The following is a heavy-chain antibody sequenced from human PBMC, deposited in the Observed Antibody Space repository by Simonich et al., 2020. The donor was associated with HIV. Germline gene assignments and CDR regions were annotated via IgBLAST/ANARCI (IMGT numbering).Heavy chain of an antibody. D-gene: IGHD4-17*01. V-gene: IGHV7-4-1*02. CDR1: GNPFTTHA. CDR3: VREVRSFDY. J-gene: IGHJ4*02. CDR2: INTNTGNP. Sequence: QVQLVQSGSELKKPGASVNVSCKASGNPFTTHAMNWVRQAPGQGIEWMGWINTNTGNPTYDQGFTGRFVFSLDTAVSTAYLQISSLKDEDTAVYYCVREVRSFDYWGQGTLVTVSS.